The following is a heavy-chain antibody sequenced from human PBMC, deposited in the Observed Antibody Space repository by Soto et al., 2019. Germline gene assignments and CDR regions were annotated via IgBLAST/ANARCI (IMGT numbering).Heavy chain of an antibody. CDR2: ISGSGGST. Sequence: GGSLRLSCAASGFTFSSYAMSWVRQAPGKGLEWVSAISGSGGSTYYADSVKGRFTISRDNSKNTLYLQMNSLRAEDTAVYYCAKDMYYYDSSGYLDYWGQGTLVTVSS. J-gene: IGHJ4*02. V-gene: IGHV3-23*01. CDR3: AKDMYYYDSSGYLDY. CDR1: GFTFSSYA. D-gene: IGHD3-22*01.